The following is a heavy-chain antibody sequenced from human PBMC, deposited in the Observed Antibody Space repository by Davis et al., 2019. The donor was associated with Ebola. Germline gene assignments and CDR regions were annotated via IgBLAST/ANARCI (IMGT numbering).Heavy chain of an antibody. CDR1: GFSASANY. CDR2: THSADIT. D-gene: IGHD3-16*01. V-gene: IGHV3-53*01. CDR3: ARGGAFGENDL. Sequence: PGGSLSLSCAASGFSASANYISCVRLAPGQGLEYVALTHSADITYYADSVKGRFTISRDTFKNAVYLQMSGLTVEDTAVYYCARGGAFGENDLWGQGARVTVSS. J-gene: IGHJ4*02.